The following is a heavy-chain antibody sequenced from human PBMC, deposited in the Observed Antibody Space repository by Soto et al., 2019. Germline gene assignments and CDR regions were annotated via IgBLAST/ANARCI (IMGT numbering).Heavy chain of an antibody. Sequence: GESLKISCKGSGYSFTSYWIGWVRQMPGKGLEWMGIIYPGDSDTRYSPSFQGQVTISADKSISTAYLQWSSLKASDTAMYYCEKHPSSSSWTASSYYYGMDVWGQGTTVTVSS. J-gene: IGHJ6*02. CDR1: GYSFTSYW. V-gene: IGHV5-51*01. D-gene: IGHD6-13*01. CDR3: EKHPSSSSWTASSYYYGMDV. CDR2: IYPGDSDT.